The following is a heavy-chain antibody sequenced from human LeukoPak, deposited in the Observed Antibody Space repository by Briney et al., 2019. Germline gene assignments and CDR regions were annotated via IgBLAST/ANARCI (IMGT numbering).Heavy chain of an antibody. CDR3: AGPPDY. V-gene: IGHV4-59*12. CDR2: IYYSGST. CDR1: GGXXSSYX. J-gene: IGHJ4*02. Sequence: SGGXXSSYXXXXXRXPPGKGLEWIGYIYYSGSTNYSPSLKSRVTISVDTSKNQFSLKLSSVTAADTAVYYCAGPPDYWGQGTLVTVSS.